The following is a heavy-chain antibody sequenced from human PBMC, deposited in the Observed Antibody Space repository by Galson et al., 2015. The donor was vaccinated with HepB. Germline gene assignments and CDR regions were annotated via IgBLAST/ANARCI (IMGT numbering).Heavy chain of an antibody. CDR3: ARSGPYCSSTSCPGYYYYGVDV. J-gene: IGHJ6*02. Sequence: SVKVSCKASGGTLSSFAISWVRQAPGQGLEWMGGIIHMFGTAKYAQKFQGRVTMTADKSTSTAYMGLSSLRSDDTAVYYCARSGPYCSSTSCPGYYYYGVDVWGHGTTVTVSS. CDR1: GGTLSSFA. V-gene: IGHV1-69*06. D-gene: IGHD2-2*01. CDR2: IIHMFGTA.